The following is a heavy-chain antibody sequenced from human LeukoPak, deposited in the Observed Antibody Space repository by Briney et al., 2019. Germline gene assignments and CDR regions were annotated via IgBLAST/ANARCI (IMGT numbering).Heavy chain of an antibody. CDR1: GYSISSSNW. CDR2: IYWSGSI. CDR3: ARSLGDYEWYFDL. Sequence: PSDTLSLTCAVSGYSISSSNWWGWIRQPPGNGLEWIGYIYWSGSIYYNPSLKSRVTMSVDTSKNQFSLKLSSVNAVDTAVYYCARSLGDYEWYFDLWGRGTLVTVS. V-gene: IGHV4-28*05. J-gene: IGHJ2*01. D-gene: IGHD4-17*01.